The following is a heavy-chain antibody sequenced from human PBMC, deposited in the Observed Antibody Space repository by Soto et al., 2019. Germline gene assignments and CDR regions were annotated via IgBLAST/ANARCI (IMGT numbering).Heavy chain of an antibody. D-gene: IGHD3-9*01. J-gene: IGHJ6*02. CDR1: GFSLSTSGVG. V-gene: IGHV2-5*02. Sequence: SGPTLVNPTQTLTLTCTFSGFSLSTSGVGVGWIRQPPGKALEWLALIYWDDDKRYSPSLKSRLTITKDTSKNQVVLTMTNMDPVDTATYYCAHSGGDYDILTSPWAVEYYGMDVWGQGTTVTVSS. CDR2: IYWDDDK. CDR3: AHSGGDYDILTSPWAVEYYGMDV.